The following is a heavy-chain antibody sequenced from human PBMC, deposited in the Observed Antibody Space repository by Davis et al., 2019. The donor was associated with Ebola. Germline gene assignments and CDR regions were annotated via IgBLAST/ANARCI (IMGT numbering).Heavy chain of an antibody. J-gene: IGHJ6*04. Sequence: PGGSLRLSCAASGFTFSSYGMHWVRQAPGKGLEWVAVISYDGSNKYYADSVKGRFTISRDNSKNTLYLQMNSLRAEDTAVYYCAKDWEYSGYEPLDVWGKGTTVTVSS. V-gene: IGHV3-30*18. D-gene: IGHD5-12*01. CDR1: GFTFSSYG. CDR2: ISYDGSNK. CDR3: AKDWEYSGYEPLDV.